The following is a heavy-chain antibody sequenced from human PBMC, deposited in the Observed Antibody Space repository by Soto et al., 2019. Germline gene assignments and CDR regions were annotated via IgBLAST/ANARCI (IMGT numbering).Heavy chain of an antibody. D-gene: IGHD2-2*01. V-gene: IGHV1-2*02. J-gene: IGHJ6*02. Sequence: ALVKVSCKASGYTFTGYYMHWVRQAPGQGLEWMGWINPNSGGTNYAQKFQGRVTMTRDTSISTAYMELSRLRSDDTAVYYCARDLIVVVPAAQYYYYYGMDVWGQGTTVTVSS. CDR2: INPNSGGT. CDR1: GYTFTGYY. CDR3: ARDLIVVVPAAQYYYYYGMDV.